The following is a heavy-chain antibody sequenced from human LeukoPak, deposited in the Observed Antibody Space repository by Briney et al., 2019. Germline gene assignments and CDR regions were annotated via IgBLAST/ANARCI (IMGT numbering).Heavy chain of an antibody. V-gene: IGHV3-21*01. J-gene: IGHJ3*02. D-gene: IGHD1-26*01. Sequence: PGGSLRLSCAASGLTFSSYSMNWVRQAPGKGLEWVSSISSSSSYIYYADSVKGRFTISRDNAKNSLYLQMNSLRAEDTAVYYCARFRIVGATSDAFDIWGQGTMVTVSS. CDR2: ISSSSSYI. CDR3: ARFRIVGATSDAFDI. CDR1: GLTFSSYS.